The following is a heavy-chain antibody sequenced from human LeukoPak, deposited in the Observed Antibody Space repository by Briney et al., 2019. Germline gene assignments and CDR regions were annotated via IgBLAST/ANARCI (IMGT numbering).Heavy chain of an antibody. Sequence: SQTLSLTCAISGDSVSSNSAAWNWIRQSPSRSLEWLGRTYYRSKWYNDYAVSVKSRITINPDTSKNQFSLQLNSVTPEDTAVYYCARDPGGYSSSSDYFDYWGQGTLVTVSS. D-gene: IGHD6-6*01. J-gene: IGHJ4*02. CDR2: TYYRSKWYN. CDR3: ARDPGGYSSSSDYFDY. V-gene: IGHV6-1*01. CDR1: GDSVSSNSAA.